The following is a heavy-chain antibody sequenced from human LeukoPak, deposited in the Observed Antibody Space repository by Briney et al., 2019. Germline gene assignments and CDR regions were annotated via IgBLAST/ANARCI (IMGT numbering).Heavy chain of an antibody. J-gene: IGHJ4*02. Sequence: ASVKVSCKASGYTFTSYAIHWVRQAPGQGLEWMRWITPSGGTTYPQKFQGRVAITWDTSITTAYMDLSRLTSDDTAVYYCARDRYGDGFAHLDYWGQGALVTVSS. D-gene: IGHD5-24*01. CDR1: GYTFTSYA. CDR2: ITPSGGT. CDR3: ARDRYGDGFAHLDY. V-gene: IGHV1-2*02.